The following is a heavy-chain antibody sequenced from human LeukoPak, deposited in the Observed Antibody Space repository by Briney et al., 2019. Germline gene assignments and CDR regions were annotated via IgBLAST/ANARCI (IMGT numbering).Heavy chain of an antibody. D-gene: IGHD2-15*01. V-gene: IGHV3-53*01. J-gene: IGHJ4*02. CDR3: AIGSYCSGGSCYPLLDY. CDR1: GFTVKNNY. Sequence: GGSLRLSCRASGFTVKNNYMNWVRQAPGKGLEWVSGIYGDGSTYYTKSVKGRFTISRDSSKNTLYLQMNSLRAEDTAVYYCAIGSYCSGGSCYPLLDYWGRGTLVTVSS. CDR2: IYGDGST.